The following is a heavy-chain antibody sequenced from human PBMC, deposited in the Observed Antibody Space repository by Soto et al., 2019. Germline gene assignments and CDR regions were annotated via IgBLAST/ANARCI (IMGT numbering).Heavy chain of an antibody. Sequence: SETLSLTCTVSGDSINSRGYYCNWIRQHPGKGLEWIGYIDSSVDTYCNPSLKSRVTISVDTSQNQFSLNLASVTAADTAVYYCARENKAMVFDCWGQGALVT. J-gene: IGHJ4*02. CDR3: ARENKAMVFDC. V-gene: IGHV4-31*03. CDR2: IDSSVDT. D-gene: IGHD5-18*01. CDR1: GDSINSRGYY.